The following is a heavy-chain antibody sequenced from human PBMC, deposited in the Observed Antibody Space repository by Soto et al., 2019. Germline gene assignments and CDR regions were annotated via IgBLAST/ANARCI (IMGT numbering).Heavy chain of an antibody. CDR2: IYYSGST. V-gene: IGHV4-59*08. D-gene: IGHD4-17*01. CDR3: ARSGDYTNYYYYYMDV. Sequence: PSETPSLTCTVSGDSISNYYWSWIRQPPGKGLEWIGYIYYSGSTKYNPSLKSRVTISVATSKNQFSLRLSSVTAADSAVYYCARSGDYTNYYYYYMDVRGKGTTVTVSS. J-gene: IGHJ6*03. CDR1: GDSISNYY.